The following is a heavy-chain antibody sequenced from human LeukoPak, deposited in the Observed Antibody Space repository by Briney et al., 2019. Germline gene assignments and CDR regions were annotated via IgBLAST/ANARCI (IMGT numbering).Heavy chain of an antibody. Sequence: GGSLRLSCAASGFTFSSYAMSWVRQAPGKGLEWVSAISGSGGSTYHADSVKGRFTISRDNSKNTLYLQMNSLRAEDTAVYYCAKGPYYYDSSGYYTPDWFDPWGQGTLVTVSS. V-gene: IGHV3-23*01. D-gene: IGHD3-22*01. CDR3: AKGPYYYDSSGYYTPDWFDP. CDR1: GFTFSSYA. CDR2: ISGSGGST. J-gene: IGHJ5*02.